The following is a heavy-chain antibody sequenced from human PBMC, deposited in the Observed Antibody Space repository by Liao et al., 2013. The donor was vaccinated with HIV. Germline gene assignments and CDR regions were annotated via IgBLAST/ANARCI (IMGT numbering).Heavy chain of an antibody. D-gene: IGHD3-3*01. CDR1: GGSISSSNYY. J-gene: IGHJ5*02. Sequence: GGSISSSNYYWGWIRQPPGKGLEWIGSIYYSGSTYHNPSLKSRVTISVDTSKNQFSLRVSSVTAADTAVYYCARESSHYDFWSGYYWFDPWGQGTLVTVSS. CDR2: IYYSGST. CDR3: ARESSHYDFWSGYYWFDP. V-gene: IGHV4-39*07.